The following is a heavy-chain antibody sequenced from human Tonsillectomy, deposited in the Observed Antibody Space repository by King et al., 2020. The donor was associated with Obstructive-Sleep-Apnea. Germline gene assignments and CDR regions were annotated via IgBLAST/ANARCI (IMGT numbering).Heavy chain of an antibody. CDR3: ATQVVGGTYFDY. D-gene: IGHD1-26*01. J-gene: IGHJ4*02. CDR2: VYYSGST. Sequence: VQLQESGPGLVKPSETLSLTCSVSRDSISSYYWSWIRQPPGKGLEWIGYVYYSGSTNYNPSLKSRVTISMDTSKNQFSLNLSSVTAADTAVYYCATQVVGGTYFDYWGQGTLVTVSS. CDR1: RDSISSYY. V-gene: IGHV4-59*08.